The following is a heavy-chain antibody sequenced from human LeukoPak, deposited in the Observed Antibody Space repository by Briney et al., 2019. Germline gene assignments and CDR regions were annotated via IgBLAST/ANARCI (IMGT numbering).Heavy chain of an antibody. CDR2: IYYSGST. CDR3: ARVSGSYAPYDFWSAYPRDAFDI. D-gene: IGHD3-3*01. J-gene: IGHJ3*02. V-gene: IGHV4-59*01. CDR1: GGSISSYY. Sequence: PSETLSLTCTVSGGSISSYYRSWIRQPPGKGLEWIGYIYYSGSTNYNPSLKSRVTISVDTSKNQFSLKLSSVTAADTAVYYCARVSGSYAPYDFWSAYPRDAFDIWGQGTMVTVSS.